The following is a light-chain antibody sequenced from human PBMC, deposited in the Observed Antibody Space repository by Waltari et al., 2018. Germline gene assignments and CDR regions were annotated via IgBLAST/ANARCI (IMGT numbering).Light chain of an antibody. CDR1: QSVGGS. CDR2: GAS. V-gene: IGKV3-20*01. Sequence: GEGATLACRASQSVGGSLAWYQQKPGQAPRRVISGASSRATGIPDRFSGSWAGTDFSLTISRLEPEDFAVYYCQHYVRLPVTFGQGTKVEI. J-gene: IGKJ1*01. CDR3: QHYVRLPVT.